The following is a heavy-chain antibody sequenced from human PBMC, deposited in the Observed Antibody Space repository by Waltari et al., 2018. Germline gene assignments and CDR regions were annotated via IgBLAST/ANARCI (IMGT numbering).Heavy chain of an antibody. V-gene: IGHV1-18*01. CDR3: ARGRTVRTYDYFDS. CDR2: ITGYNDRT. D-gene: IGHD4-4*01. CDR1: GYSFGSFG. Sequence: QVLLVQSGAEFKEPGASVKVSCRTSGYSFGSFGIGWVRQVPGQGLELMGGITGYNDRTVYAEKFQGRVTMTRDTSTTTAHMELRALTSGDTAVYFCARGRTVRTYDYFDSWGQGTLVTVSS. J-gene: IGHJ4*02.